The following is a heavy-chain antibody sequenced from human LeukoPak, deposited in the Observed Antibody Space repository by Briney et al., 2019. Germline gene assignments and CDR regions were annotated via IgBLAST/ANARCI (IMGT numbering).Heavy chain of an antibody. CDR2: INHSGST. V-gene: IGHV4-34*01. CDR1: GGSFSGYY. D-gene: IGHD6-13*01. J-gene: IGHJ5*02. Sequence: PSETLSLTCAVYGGSFSGYYWSWIRQPPGKGLEWIGEINHSGSTNYSPSLKSRVTISVDTSKNQFSLKLSSVTAADTAVYYCARGLQLVRHWFDPWGQGTLVTVSS. CDR3: ARGLQLVRHWFDP.